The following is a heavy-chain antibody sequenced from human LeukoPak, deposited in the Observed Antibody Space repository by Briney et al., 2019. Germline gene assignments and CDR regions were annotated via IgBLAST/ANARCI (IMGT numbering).Heavy chain of an antibody. Sequence: GGSLRLSCAASGFTFDDYGMSWVRQAPGKGLEWVAGIHWNGGSTGYVDSVKGRFTISRDNSKNTLFLQMNSLRAEDTAVYYCARGHWFAHLDYWGQGTLVTVSS. V-gene: IGHV3-20*04. CDR3: ARGHWFAHLDY. J-gene: IGHJ4*02. CDR1: GFTFDDYG. D-gene: IGHD3-9*01. CDR2: IHWNGGST.